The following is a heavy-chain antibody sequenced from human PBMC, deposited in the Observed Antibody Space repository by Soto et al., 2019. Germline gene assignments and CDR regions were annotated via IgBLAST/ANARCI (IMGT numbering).Heavy chain of an antibody. CDR3: AKGGGDY. D-gene: IGHD3-10*01. CDR1: GFTFSSYT. Sequence: EVQLLESGGGLVQPGGSLRLSCAASGFTFSSYTMSWVRQGPGKGLEWVSGISSSGGSTVYADSVKGRFTISRDNFKNTLYLQMNSLRAEDTGVYYCAKGGGDYWGQGPPVTVSS. CDR2: ISSSGGST. J-gene: IGHJ4*02. V-gene: IGHV3-23*01.